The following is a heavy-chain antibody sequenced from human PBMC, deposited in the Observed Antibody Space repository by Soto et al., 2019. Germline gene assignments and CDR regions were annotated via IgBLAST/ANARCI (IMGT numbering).Heavy chain of an antibody. CDR2: IYSGGNT. CDR3: ARGRFDSDGYYFDY. D-gene: IGHD3-22*01. V-gene: IGHV3-53*01. J-gene: IGHJ4*02. CDR1: GFIVSDYY. Sequence: VQVVESGGGLIQPGGSLRLSCAASGFIVSDYYMSWVRQTPRKGLEWVSVIYSGGNTYYADSVKGRFTISRDNSKNTLYLQMNSLRVEDTALYYCARGRFDSDGYYFDYWGQGTLVTVSS.